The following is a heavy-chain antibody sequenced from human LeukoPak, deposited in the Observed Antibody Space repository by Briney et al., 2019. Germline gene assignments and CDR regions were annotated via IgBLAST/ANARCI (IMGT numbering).Heavy chain of an antibody. Sequence: PGGSLRLSSAASGFSFSDSYRSGIRQAPGKGLEWVSYISSDGSTIYYADSVKGRFTISREYAKNSLYLQMNTLRAGDTGTYYCVRSVAFDYWGQGTLVTVSS. CDR2: ISSDGSTI. CDR3: VRSVAFDY. D-gene: IGHD2-15*01. V-gene: IGHV3-11*01. J-gene: IGHJ4*02. CDR1: GFSFSDSY.